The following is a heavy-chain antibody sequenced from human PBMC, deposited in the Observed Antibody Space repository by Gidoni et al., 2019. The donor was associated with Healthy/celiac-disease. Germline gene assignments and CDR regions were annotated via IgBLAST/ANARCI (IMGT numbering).Heavy chain of an antibody. CDR1: GASINIGGYY. J-gene: IGHJ2*01. Sequence: QVQLQESGPGLVTPSQTLSLTCTVSGASINIGGYYWSWIRQHPCKGLEWIGDIYDSGRTYYNPSLKSRVTISVDTSKNQFSLKLSSVTAADTAVYYCARKAARPRYFDLWGRGTLVTVSS. CDR3: ARKAARPRYFDL. D-gene: IGHD6-6*01. V-gene: IGHV4-31*03. CDR2: IYDSGRT.